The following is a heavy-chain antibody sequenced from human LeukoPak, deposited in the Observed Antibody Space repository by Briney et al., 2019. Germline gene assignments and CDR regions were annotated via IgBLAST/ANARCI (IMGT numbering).Heavy chain of an antibody. CDR1: GGSISSYY. D-gene: IGHD6-13*01. J-gene: IGHJ5*02. V-gene: IGHV4-59*08. CDR2: IYYSGST. Sequence: SETLSLTCTVSGGSISSYYWSWIRQPPGKGLEWIGYIYYSGSTNYNPSLKSRVTISVDTSKNQFSLKLSSVTAADTAVYYCARAAAGTRFDPWGQGTLVTVSS. CDR3: ARAAAGTRFDP.